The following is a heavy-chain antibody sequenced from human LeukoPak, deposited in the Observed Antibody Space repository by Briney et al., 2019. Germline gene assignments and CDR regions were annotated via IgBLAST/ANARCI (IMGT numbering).Heavy chain of an antibody. CDR2: ISGSGGST. CDR1: GFTFSSYA. J-gene: IGHJ4*02. D-gene: IGHD1-26*01. V-gene: IGHV3-23*01. Sequence: GGSLRLSCAASGFTFSSYAMSWVRQAPGKGLEWVSAISGSGGSTYYADSVKGRFTISRDNSKNTLYLQMNSLRAEDTAVYYCAKCHDRRIVGATFHDYWGQGTLVTVSS. CDR3: AKCHDRRIVGATFHDY.